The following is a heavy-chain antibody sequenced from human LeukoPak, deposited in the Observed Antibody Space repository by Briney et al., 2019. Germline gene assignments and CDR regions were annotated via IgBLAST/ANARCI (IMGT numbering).Heavy chain of an antibody. CDR3: AKERSRGGDCLDY. J-gene: IGHJ4*02. CDR1: GFSFSDYS. CDR2: VTHDGSKM. Sequence: PGGSLRLSCSASGFSFSDYSIHWVRQAPGKGFDWVTVVTHDGSKMYYADSVEGRFTISRDNSKNTLYLQMNSLRAEDTAVYYCAKERSRGGDCLDYWGQGTLVTVSS. D-gene: IGHD2-21*02. V-gene: IGHV3-30*07.